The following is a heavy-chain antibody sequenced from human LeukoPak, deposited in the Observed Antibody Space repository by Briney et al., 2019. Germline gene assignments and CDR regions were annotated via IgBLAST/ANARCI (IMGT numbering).Heavy chain of an antibody. CDR2: IYHSGSA. J-gene: IGHJ4*02. D-gene: IGHD3-22*01. CDR3: ATYDSSGLLDF. Sequence: PSETLSLTCTVSGYSISSGYYWGWIRQPPGKGLEWIGSIYHSGSAYYNPSLKSRVTISEDTSKNQFSLKLSSVTAADTALYYCATYDSSGLLDFWGQGTLVTVSS. CDR1: GYSISSGYY. V-gene: IGHV4-38-2*02.